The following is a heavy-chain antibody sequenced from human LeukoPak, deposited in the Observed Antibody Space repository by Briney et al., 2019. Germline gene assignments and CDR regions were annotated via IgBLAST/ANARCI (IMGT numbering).Heavy chain of an antibody. CDR1: GFTVSSNY. J-gene: IGHJ4*02. CDR2: IYSGGSS. Sequence: GGSLRLSCAASGFTVSSNYMSWVRHAQGKGLEWVSVIYSGGSSYYADSVKGRFTISRDISQNTLYLQVHSLRAEDTAVYYCARDSGTTAGKAFDYWGQGTLVTVSS. CDR3: ARDSGTTAGKAFDY. D-gene: IGHD1/OR15-1a*01. V-gene: IGHV3-53*01.